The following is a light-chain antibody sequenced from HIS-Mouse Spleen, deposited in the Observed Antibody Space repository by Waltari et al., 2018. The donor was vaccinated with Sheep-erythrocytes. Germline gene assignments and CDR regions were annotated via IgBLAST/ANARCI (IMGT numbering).Light chain of an antibody. CDR3: GTWDSSLSAAV. CDR1: SPTIGNNY. CDR2: DNN. J-gene: IGLJ7*01. Sequence: QSVLTQPPSVSAAPGQKVTIPCSGISPTIGNNYVSWYQQLPGTAPKLLIYDNNKRPSGIPDRFSGSKSGTSATLGITGLQTGDEADYYCGTWDSSLSAAVFGGGTQLTVL. V-gene: IGLV1-51*01.